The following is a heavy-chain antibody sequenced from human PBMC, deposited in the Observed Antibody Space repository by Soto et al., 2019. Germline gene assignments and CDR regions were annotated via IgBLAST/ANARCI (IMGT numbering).Heavy chain of an antibody. Sequence: PGGSLRLSCAASGFTFSSYAMHWVRQAPGKGLEWVAVISYDGSNKYYADSVKGRFTISRDNSKNTLYLQMNSLRAEDTAVYYCARVSSSSPLYYYHYGMDVWGQGTTVTVSS. CDR1: GFTFSSYA. D-gene: IGHD6-13*01. CDR3: ARVSSSSPLYYYHYGMDV. V-gene: IGHV3-30-3*01. CDR2: ISYDGSNK. J-gene: IGHJ6*02.